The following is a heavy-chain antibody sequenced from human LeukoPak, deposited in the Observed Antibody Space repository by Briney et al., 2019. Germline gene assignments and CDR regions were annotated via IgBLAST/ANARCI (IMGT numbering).Heavy chain of an antibody. CDR1: GFTFGDYA. Sequence: GGSLRLSCTASGFTFGDYAMSWVRQAPGKGLEWVSFIRRKVHGGTTEYAASVKGRFSSSRDDSKSIAYLQMNSLKTEGTAVYFCTRVTYYYDNSGYFHFDSWGQGTLVTVSS. J-gene: IGHJ4*02. CDR3: TRVTYYYDNSGYFHFDS. D-gene: IGHD3-22*01. V-gene: IGHV3-49*04. CDR2: IRRKVHGGTT.